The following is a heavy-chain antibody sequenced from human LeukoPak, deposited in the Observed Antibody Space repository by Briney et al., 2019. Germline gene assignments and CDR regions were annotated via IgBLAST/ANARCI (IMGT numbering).Heavy chain of an antibody. J-gene: IGHJ6*03. CDR2: ISSSGSTI. Sequence: PGGSLRLSCAASGFTFSSYEMNWVRQAPGKGLEWVSYISSSGSTIYYADSVKGRFTISRDNARNSVYLQMNSLRAEDTALYYCARQVRGYSSSWSTAYYYMDVWGKGTTVTVSS. D-gene: IGHD6-13*01. V-gene: IGHV3-48*03. CDR1: GFTFSSYE. CDR3: ARQVRGYSSSWSTAYYYMDV.